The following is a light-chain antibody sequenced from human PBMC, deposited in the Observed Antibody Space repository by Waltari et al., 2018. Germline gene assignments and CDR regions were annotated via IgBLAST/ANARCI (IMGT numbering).Light chain of an antibody. CDR3: SSYTNTSPYVL. V-gene: IGLV2-14*03. Sequence: HSALTPPASVSGSPGQSISISCTGTSSDVCSSSYLSWYQQQPGTAPKLMVYDVGFRPSGVSDRFSGSKSGNTASLTISGLQAEDEATYYCSSYTNTSPYVLFGGGTKLTVL. J-gene: IGLJ2*01. CDR1: SSDVCSSSY. CDR2: DVG.